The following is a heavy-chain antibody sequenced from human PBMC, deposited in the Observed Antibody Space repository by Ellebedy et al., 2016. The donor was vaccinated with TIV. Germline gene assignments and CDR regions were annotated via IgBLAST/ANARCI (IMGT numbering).Heavy chain of an antibody. V-gene: IGHV1-18*04. CDR2: ISAYNGNT. J-gene: IGHJ5*02. D-gene: IGHD1-26*01. CDR3: AREGRIVGATGFDP. Sequence: AASVKVSCKASGYTFTSYGISWVRQAPGQGLEWMGWISAYNGNTNYAQKLQGRVTMTTDTSTSTAYMELRSLRSDDTAVYYCAREGRIVGATGFDPWGQGTLVTVSS. CDR1: GYTFTSYG.